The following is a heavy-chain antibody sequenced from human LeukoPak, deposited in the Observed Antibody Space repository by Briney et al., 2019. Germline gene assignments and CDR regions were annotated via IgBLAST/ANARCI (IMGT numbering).Heavy chain of an antibody. D-gene: IGHD3-10*01. CDR1: GFTFYDYA. CDR2: ISWNSGSI. V-gene: IGHV3-9*01. CDR3: AKDIYPERVRGAPDY. J-gene: IGHJ4*02. Sequence: SLRLSCAASGFTFYDYAMHGVRQAPGKGLEWVSGISWNSGSIGYADSVKGRSTISRDNAKNSLYLQMNSLRAEDTALYYCAKDIYPERVRGAPDYWGQGTLVTVSS.